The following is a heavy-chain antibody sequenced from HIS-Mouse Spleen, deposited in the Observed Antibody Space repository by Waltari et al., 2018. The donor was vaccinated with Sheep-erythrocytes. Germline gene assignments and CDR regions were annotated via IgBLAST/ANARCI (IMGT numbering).Heavy chain of an antibody. D-gene: IGHD5-18*01. Sequence: QLQLQESGPGLVKPSETLSLTCTVSGCSISSSSSYWGWRRQHPGTGLEWIGSIYYSGSTYDNPSLKSRVTISLDTSKNQCSLKLSSVTAADTAVYYCARHKDTAMVHFDYWGQGTLVTVSS. J-gene: IGHJ4*02. CDR1: GCSISSSSSY. CDR2: IYYSGST. V-gene: IGHV4-39*01. CDR3: ARHKDTAMVHFDY.